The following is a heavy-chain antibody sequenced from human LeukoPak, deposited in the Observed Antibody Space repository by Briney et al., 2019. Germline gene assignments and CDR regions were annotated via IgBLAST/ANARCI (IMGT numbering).Heavy chain of an antibody. J-gene: IGHJ4*02. D-gene: IGHD1-14*01. V-gene: IGHV3-21*01. CDR1: GFTFSSYS. CDR3: ARGRYWYYFDY. Sequence: GGSLRLSCAASGFTFSSYSMNWVRQAPGKGLEWVSSISSSSYIYYADSVKGRFTISRDNAKNSLYLQMNSLRAEDTAVYYCARGRYWYYFDYWGQGTLVTVSS. CDR2: ISSSSYI.